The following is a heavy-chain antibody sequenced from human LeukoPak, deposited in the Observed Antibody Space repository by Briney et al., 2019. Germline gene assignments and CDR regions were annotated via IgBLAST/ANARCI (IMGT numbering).Heavy chain of an antibody. D-gene: IGHD3-3*01. CDR3: ARADFRSGYYYFDY. Sequence: GGSLRLSCAASGFTFSSYWMSWVRQAPGKGLEWVANIKQDGSEKYYVDSVKGRFTNSRDNAKNSLYLQMNSLRAEDTAVYYCARADFRSGYYYFDYWGQGTLVTVSS. J-gene: IGHJ4*02. V-gene: IGHV3-7*01. CDR1: GFTFSSYW. CDR2: IKQDGSEK.